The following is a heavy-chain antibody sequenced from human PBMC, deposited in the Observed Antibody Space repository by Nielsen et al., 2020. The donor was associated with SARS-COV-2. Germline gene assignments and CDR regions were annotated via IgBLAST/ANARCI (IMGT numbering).Heavy chain of an antibody. CDR3: ARDQDAGTGYYYGMDV. Sequence: GESLKISCAASGFTFSSYWMHWVRQAPGKGLVWVSRINSDGSSTSYADSVKGRFTISRDNAKNTLYLQMNSLRAEDTAVYYCARDQDAGTGYYYGMDVWGQGTTVTVSS. V-gene: IGHV3-74*01. J-gene: IGHJ6*02. CDR2: INSDGSST. CDR1: GFTFSSYW. D-gene: IGHD6-13*01.